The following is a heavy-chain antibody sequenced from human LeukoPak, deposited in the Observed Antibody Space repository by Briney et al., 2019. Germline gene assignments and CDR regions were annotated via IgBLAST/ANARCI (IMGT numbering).Heavy chain of an antibody. Sequence: SGGSLRLSCAVSGFTVSSNYMSWVRRAPGKGLEWLSVIYSGGITYYADSVKGRFTISRDNSKNTLYLQMNSLRAEDTAVYYCAKGLYYDILPGDYWGQGTLVTVSS. D-gene: IGHD3-9*01. CDR2: IYSGGIT. V-gene: IGHV3-53*01. CDR3: AKGLYYDILPGDY. J-gene: IGHJ4*02. CDR1: GFTVSSNY.